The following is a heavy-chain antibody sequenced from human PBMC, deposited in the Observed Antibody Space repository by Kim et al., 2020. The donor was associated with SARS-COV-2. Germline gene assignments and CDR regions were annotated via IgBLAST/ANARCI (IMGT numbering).Heavy chain of an antibody. D-gene: IGHD2-8*01. CDR2: INHSGST. CDR3: ARGSCTNGVCYQPNSGDY. J-gene: IGHJ4*02. Sequence: SETLSLTCAVYGGSFSGYYWSWIRQPPGKGLEWIGEINHSGSTNYNPSLKSRVTISVDTYKNQFSLKLSSVTAADTAVYYCARGSCTNGVCYQPNSGDYWGQGTLVTVSS. V-gene: IGHV4-34*01. CDR1: GGSFSGYY.